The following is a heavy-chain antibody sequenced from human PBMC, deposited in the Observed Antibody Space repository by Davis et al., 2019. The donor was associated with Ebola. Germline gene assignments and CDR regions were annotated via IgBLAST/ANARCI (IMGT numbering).Heavy chain of an antibody. Sequence: PGGSLRLSCAASGFTFSSYAMHWVRQAPGKGLEWVAVISYDGSNKYYADSVKGRFTISRDNSKNTLYVQMNSLRAEDTAVYYCARSVDYYYYGMDVWGKGTTVTVSS. J-gene: IGHJ6*04. CDR3: ARSVDYYYYGMDV. CDR2: ISYDGSNK. V-gene: IGHV3-30-3*01. CDR1: GFTFSSYA.